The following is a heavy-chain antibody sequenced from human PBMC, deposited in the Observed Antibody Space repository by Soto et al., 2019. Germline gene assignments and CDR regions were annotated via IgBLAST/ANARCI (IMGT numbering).Heavy chain of an antibody. CDR2: ISRTRTYI. Sequence: RLYCAASGFTFSTYTMNWVRQAPGRGLEWVSSISRTRTYIYYADSVKGRFTISRDDAKNSLYLQMHSLRAEDTAVYYCVRVANDLNYFDYWGQGALVTVSS. J-gene: IGHJ4*02. CDR3: VRVANDLNYFDY. V-gene: IGHV3-21*01. CDR1: GFTFSTYT.